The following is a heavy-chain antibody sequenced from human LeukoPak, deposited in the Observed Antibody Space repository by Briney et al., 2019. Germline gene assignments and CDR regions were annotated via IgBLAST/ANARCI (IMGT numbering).Heavy chain of an antibody. V-gene: IGHV3-11*01. Sequence: PGGSLRLSCAASGFTFSDYYMSWLRQAPGKGLEWVSYISSSGSTIYYADSVKGRFTISRDNAKNSLYLQMNSLRAEDTAVYYCAKVVLVGAIFGPGYWGQGTLVTVSS. CDR3: AKVVLVGAIFGPGY. CDR2: ISSSGSTI. CDR1: GFTFSDYY. D-gene: IGHD1-26*01. J-gene: IGHJ4*02.